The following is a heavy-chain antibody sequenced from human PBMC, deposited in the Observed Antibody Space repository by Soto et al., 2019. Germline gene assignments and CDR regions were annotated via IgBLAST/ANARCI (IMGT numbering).Heavy chain of an antibody. CDR2: ISAYNGNT. V-gene: IGHV1-18*01. J-gene: IGHJ4*02. Sequence: VASVKVSCKASGYTFTSYGISWVRQAPGQGLEWMGWISAYNGNTNYAQKLQGRVTMTTDTSTSTAYMELRSLRSDDTAVYYCARGPYYYDSSGYYTYWGQGTLVTISS. CDR3: ARGPYYYDSSGYYTY. CDR1: GYTFTSYG. D-gene: IGHD3-22*01.